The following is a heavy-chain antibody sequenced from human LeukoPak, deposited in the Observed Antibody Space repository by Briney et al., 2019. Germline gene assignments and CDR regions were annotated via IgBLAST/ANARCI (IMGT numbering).Heavy chain of an antibody. CDR3: ARGSGSRAAFDI. D-gene: IGHD1-26*01. V-gene: IGHV3-72*01. J-gene: IGHJ3*02. Sequence: QPSETLSLTCTVSGGSISSSSYYWGWIRQPPGKGLEWVGRTRNKANSYTTEYAASVKGRFTISRDDSKNSLYLQMNSLKTEDTAVYYCARGSGSRAAFDIWGQGTMVTVSS. CDR1: GGSISSSSYY. CDR2: TRNKANSYTT.